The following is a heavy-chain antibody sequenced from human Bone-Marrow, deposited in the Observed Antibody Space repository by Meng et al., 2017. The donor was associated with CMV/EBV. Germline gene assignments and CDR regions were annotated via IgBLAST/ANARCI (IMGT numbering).Heavy chain of an antibody. J-gene: IGHJ5*02. CDR1: GGSISSSSYY. CDR2: IYHSGST. V-gene: IGHV4-39*07. CDR3: ARGDTVVVPAAIENWFDP. Sequence: SETLSLTCTVSGGSISSSSYYWGWIRQPPGKGLEWIGSIYHSGSTYYNPSLKSRVTISVDTSKNQFSLKLSSVTAADTAVYYCARGDTVVVPAAIENWFDPWGQGTLVTVSS. D-gene: IGHD2-2*02.